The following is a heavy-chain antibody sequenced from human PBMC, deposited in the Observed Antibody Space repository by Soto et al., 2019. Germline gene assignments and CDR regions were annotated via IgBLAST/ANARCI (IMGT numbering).Heavy chain of an antibody. CDR1: GVTISTYY. V-gene: IGHV4-59*01. D-gene: IGHD5-12*01. J-gene: IGHJ4*02. CDR2: NYHSGTT. CDR3: VREAYIGYGHAIDH. Sequence: ETLSLTYTVSGVTISTYYWSWIRQPPGKGLEWIGYNYHSGTTNYNPSLKSRVTISVDTSKNQFSLRLTSVTAADTAIYYCVREAYIGYGHAIDHWGQGTLVNVSS.